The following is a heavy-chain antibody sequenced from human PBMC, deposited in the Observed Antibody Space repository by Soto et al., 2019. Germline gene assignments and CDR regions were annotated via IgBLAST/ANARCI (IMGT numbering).Heavy chain of an antibody. CDR1: GGSSSSYY. CDR3: ARAKAPLYSSSWYWFDP. CDR2: IYYSGST. Sequence: ETLSLTCTVSGGSSSSYYWSWIRQPPGKGLEWIGYIYYSGSTSYNPSLKSRVTISVDTSKNQFSLKLSSVTAADTAVYYCARAKAPLYSSSWYWFDPWGQGTLVTVSS. J-gene: IGHJ5*02. V-gene: IGHV4-59*08. D-gene: IGHD6-13*01.